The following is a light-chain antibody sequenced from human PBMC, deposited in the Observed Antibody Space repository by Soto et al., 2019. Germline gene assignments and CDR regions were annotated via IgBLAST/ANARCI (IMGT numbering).Light chain of an antibody. J-gene: IGKJ4*01. Sequence: EIVLTRSPGTLSLSPGERATLSCRASQSVTSSFLAWYQQKPGQAPRLLIYGASSRATGIPDRFSGSGSGTDFTLTISRLEPEDFAVYYCQQYGISQLTFGGGTKVEIK. CDR1: QSVTSSF. CDR3: QQYGISQLT. CDR2: GAS. V-gene: IGKV3-20*01.